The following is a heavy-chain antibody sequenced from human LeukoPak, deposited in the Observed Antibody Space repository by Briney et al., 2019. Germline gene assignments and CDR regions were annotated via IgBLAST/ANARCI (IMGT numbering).Heavy chain of an antibody. J-gene: IGHJ4*02. CDR1: GFTFGSYA. D-gene: IGHD3-10*01. V-gene: IGHV3-23*01. CDR3: AKEEWFGELLSFDF. Sequence: AGGSLRLSCAASGFTFGSYAMSWVRQAPGKGLEWVSAIRGSGSRAYYADSVKGRFTISRDNSKNTLYLQMNSLRADDTAVYYCAKEEWFGELLSFDFWGQGTLVTVSS. CDR2: IRGSGSRA.